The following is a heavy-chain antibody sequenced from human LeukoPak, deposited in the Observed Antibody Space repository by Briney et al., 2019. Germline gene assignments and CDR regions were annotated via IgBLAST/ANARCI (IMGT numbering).Heavy chain of an antibody. D-gene: IGHD3-22*01. V-gene: IGHV3-23*01. J-gene: IGHJ3*02. CDR1: GFTFSSYW. Sequence: GGSLRLSCAASGFTFSSYWMSWVRQAPGKGLEWVSSSGDNTRYADSVKGRFTISRDNSKNTLDLQMNGLRAEDTAVYYCAKSWRYYDSSNYYAFDIWGQGTMVTVSS. CDR2: SGDNT. CDR3: AKSWRYYDSSNYYAFDI.